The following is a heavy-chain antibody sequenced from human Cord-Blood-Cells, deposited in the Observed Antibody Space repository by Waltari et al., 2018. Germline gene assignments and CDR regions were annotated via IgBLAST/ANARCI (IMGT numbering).Heavy chain of an antibody. Sequence: QVQLQQWGAGLLKPSETLSLTCAVYGGSFSGYSWSWIGQPPGKGLEWIGEINHSGSTNYNPSLKSRVTISVDTSKNQFSLKLSSVTAADTAVYYCASLNYYYYYGMDVWGQGTTVTVSS. V-gene: IGHV4-34*01. CDR2: INHSGST. CDR3: ASLNYYYYYGMDV. J-gene: IGHJ6*02. CDR1: GGSFSGYS.